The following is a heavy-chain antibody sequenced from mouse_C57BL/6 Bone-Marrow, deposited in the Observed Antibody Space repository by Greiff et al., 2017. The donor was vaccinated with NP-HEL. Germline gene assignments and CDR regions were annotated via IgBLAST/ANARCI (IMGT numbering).Heavy chain of an antibody. D-gene: IGHD1-1*01. CDR2: IDPETGGT. V-gene: IGHV1-15*01. CDR3: TIYGSSLWYFDV. CDR1: GYTFTDYE. J-gene: IGHJ1*03. Sequence: QVQLQQPGAELVRPGASVTLSCKASGYTFTDYEMHWVKQTPVHGLEWIGAIDPETGGTAYNQKFKGKAILTADKSSSTAYMELRSLTSEDSAVYYCTIYGSSLWYFDVWGTGTTVTVSS.